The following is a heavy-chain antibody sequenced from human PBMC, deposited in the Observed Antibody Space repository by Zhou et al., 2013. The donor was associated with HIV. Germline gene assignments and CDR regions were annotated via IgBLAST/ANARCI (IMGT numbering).Heavy chain of an antibody. Sequence: QVQLVQSGPEVKRPGASVKVSCKASGYTLTDFGISWVRQATGQGLEWMGWMNPRSGNTGYAQKFQGRVTITRNTSINTAYMELSSLRSEDTGVYYCARHRRYGDNSYAFDIWGQGTMVTVSS. CDR3: ARHRRYGDNSYAFDI. CDR2: MNPRSGNT. J-gene: IGHJ3*02. D-gene: IGHD2-21*01. V-gene: IGHV1-8*03. CDR1: GYTLTDFG.